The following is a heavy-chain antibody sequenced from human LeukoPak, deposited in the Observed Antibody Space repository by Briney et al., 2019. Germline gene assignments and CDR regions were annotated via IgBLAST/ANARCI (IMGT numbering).Heavy chain of an antibody. D-gene: IGHD6-19*01. CDR2: IRYDGSNK. CDR3: ARNQRRYSSGCPGVY. CDR1: RFTFSSYA. J-gene: IGHJ4*02. Sequence: GGSLRLSCAASRFTFSSYAMHWVRQAPGKGLEWVAFIRYDGSNKYYADSVKGRFTISRDNSKNTLYLQMNSLRAEDTAVYYCARNQRRYSSGCPGVYWGQGTLVTVSS. V-gene: IGHV3-30*02.